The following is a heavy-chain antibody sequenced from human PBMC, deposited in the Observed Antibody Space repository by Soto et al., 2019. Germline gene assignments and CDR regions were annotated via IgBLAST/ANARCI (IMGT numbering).Heavy chain of an antibody. D-gene: IGHD2-8*02. J-gene: IGHJ4*02. CDR2: INSDGSST. CDR3: VKDLQLARWYWSDY. V-gene: IGHV3-74*01. CDR1: GFTFNSNW. Sequence: GSLRLSCAASGFTFNSNWMHWVRQAPGKGLEWVSRINSDGSSTSYADSVKGRFTISRDNSKNTLYLQMSSLRAEDTAVYYCVKDLQLARWYWSDYWGQGTLVTVSS.